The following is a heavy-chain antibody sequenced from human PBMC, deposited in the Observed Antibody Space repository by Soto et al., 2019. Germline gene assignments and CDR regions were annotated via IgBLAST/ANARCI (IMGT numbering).Heavy chain of an antibody. CDR1: VGSISSYY. CDR3: AREGNVDTAMVGFDY. V-gene: IGHV4-59*01. J-gene: IGHJ4*02. CDR2: IYYSGST. D-gene: IGHD5-18*01. Sequence: SETLSLTCTVSVGSISSYYWSWIRQPPGKGLEWIGYIYYSGSTNYNPSLKSRVTISVDTSKNQFSLKLSSVTAADTAVYYCAREGNVDTAMVGFDYWGQGTLVTVSS.